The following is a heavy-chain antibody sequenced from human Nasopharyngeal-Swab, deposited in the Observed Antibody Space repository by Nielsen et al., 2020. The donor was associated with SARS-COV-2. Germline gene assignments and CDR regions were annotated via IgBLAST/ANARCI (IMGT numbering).Heavy chain of an antibody. D-gene: IGHD5-12*01. CDR1: GFIFKNYA. V-gene: IGHV3-23*01. Sequence: GESLKISCAASGFIFKNYAMNWVRQAPGRGLEWVSAISRGDDSTKYADSVKGRFTISRDNSKNTLNLQMNSLGAEDTAIYYCAKDRDSGDDSGEYYHYYGMDVWGQGTTVTVSS. CDR2: ISRGDDST. CDR3: AKDRDSGDDSGEYYHYYGMDV. J-gene: IGHJ6*02.